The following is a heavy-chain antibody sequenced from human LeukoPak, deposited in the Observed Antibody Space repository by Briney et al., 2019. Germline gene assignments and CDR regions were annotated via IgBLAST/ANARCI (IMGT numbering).Heavy chain of an antibody. CDR3: AKEMAVTAREFDY. CDR1: GFTFSSYA. CDR2: ISGSGGST. V-gene: IGHV3-23*01. Sequence: PGGALRLSCAASGFTFSSYAMSWGRQAPGEGLEWGSAISGSGGSTYYADSLKGGFTISRDNSKNTLYLQLNRLRGEDTAVYYCAKEMAVTAREFDYWGQGTLVTVSS. D-gene: IGHD2-15*01. J-gene: IGHJ4*02.